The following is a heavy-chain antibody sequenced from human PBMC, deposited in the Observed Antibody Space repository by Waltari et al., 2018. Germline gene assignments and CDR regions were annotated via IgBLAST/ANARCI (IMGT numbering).Heavy chain of an antibody. CDR3: ARPFEKWDFDL. CDR1: GGSIRRSSYS. Sequence: QLQLQESGPGLVKPSETLSLTCTGSGGSIRRSSYSWGWIRQPPGKGLEWIGSIYYSGSTYYNPSLKSRVTISVDTSKNQFSLKLSSVTAADTAVYYCARPFEKWDFDLWGRGTLVTVSS. J-gene: IGHJ2*01. D-gene: IGHD3-9*01. CDR2: IYYSGST. V-gene: IGHV4-39*01.